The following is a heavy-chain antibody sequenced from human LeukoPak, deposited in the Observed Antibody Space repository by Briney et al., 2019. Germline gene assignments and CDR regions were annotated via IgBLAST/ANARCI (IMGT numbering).Heavy chain of an antibody. Sequence: SETLSLTCTVSGGSISSTSYYCAWIRQPPGRGLGWIGSIDYSGTTYYNPSLKSRVTISVDTSKNQFSLKLSSVTASDTAKYFCARRGQAAGSKGAFDYWGQGTLVTVSS. V-gene: IGHV4-39*01. D-gene: IGHD6-13*01. CDR1: GGSISSTSYY. J-gene: IGHJ4*02. CDR3: ARRGQAAGSKGAFDY. CDR2: IDYSGTT.